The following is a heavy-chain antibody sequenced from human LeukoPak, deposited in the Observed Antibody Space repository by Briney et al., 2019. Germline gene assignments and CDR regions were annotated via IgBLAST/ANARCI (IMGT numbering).Heavy chain of an antibody. CDR3: VRVGDYENSGSQPFDY. D-gene: IGHD3-22*01. CDR2: IWHDGSYK. Sequence: PGGSLRLSCAASGFIFSSFGMHWVRQAPGKGLEWVAVIWHDGSYKYYLDSVKGRFTISRDNAKNTLYLQMNNLRVEDTAVYYCVRVGDYENSGSQPFDYWGQGTLVTVSS. CDR1: GFIFSSFG. V-gene: IGHV3-33*01. J-gene: IGHJ4*02.